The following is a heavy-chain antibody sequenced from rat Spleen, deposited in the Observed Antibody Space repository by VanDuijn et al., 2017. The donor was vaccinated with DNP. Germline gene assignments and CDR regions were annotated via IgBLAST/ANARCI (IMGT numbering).Heavy chain of an antibody. J-gene: IGHJ2*01. D-gene: IGHD4-3*01. CDR1: GYTFSDYY. CDR2: IGSDDYAP. V-gene: IGHV5-22*01. CDR3: IRWDSGHFDY. Sequence: EVQLVESGGGLVQPGRSLKLPCAASGYTFSDYYMAWVRQAPTKGLEWVAYIGSDDYAPYYGDSVKGRFTISRDNAKSTLYLQMNSLRSEDMATYYCIRWDSGHFDYWGQGVMVTVSS.